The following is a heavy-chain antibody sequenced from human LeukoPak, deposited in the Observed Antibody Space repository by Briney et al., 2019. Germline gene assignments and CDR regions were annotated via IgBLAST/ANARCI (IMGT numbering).Heavy chain of an antibody. V-gene: IGHV1-69*04. CDR1: GGTFTNSA. D-gene: IGHD1-1*01. J-gene: IGHJ6*02. CDR3: ARENWGAKATEPNNFDYFGLDV. Sequence: GSSVKVSCKAFGGTFTNSAISWVRQAPGQGLEWMGRIIPMLGTTYYAKKFQGRVTITADKSKSTANMEVSRLRSEDTAEYYCARENWGAKATEPNNFDYFGLDVWGQGTTATVSS. CDR2: IIPMLGTT.